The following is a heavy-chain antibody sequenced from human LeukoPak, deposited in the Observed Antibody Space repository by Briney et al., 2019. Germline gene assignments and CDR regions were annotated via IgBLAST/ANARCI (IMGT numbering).Heavy chain of an antibody. J-gene: IGHJ6*02. V-gene: IGHV3-7*01. CDR2: IKEDERDK. Sequence: GGSLRLACAASGFTFSNYWMMWVRQASGKGLEWVANIKEDERDKYYVDSVKGRFSISRDNAKNSLYLQMSSLRSEDTAVYYCARYPMDVWGQGTTVTVSS. CDR3: ARYPMDV. CDR1: GFTFSNYW.